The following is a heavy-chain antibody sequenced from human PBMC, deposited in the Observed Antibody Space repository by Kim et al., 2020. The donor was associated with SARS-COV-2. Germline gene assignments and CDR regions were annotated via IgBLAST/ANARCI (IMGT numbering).Heavy chain of an antibody. V-gene: IGHV7-4-1*02. Sequence: QGFTGRFVFSLDTSVSTAYLQISSLKAEDTAVYYCARELYSSGWYDAFDIWGQGTMVTVSS. CDR3: ARELYSSGWYDAFDI. D-gene: IGHD6-19*01. J-gene: IGHJ3*02.